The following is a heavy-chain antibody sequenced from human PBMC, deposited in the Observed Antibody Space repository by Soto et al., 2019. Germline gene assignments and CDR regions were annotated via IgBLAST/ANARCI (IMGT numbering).Heavy chain of an antibody. Sequence: QVQLVQSGAEVKKPGSSVKVSCTASGGTFSSYAISWVRQAPGQGLEWMGGIIPIFGTANYAQKFQGRVTITADESTSTAYMELSSLRSEDTAVYYCARGVYPRELPYFDYWGQGTLVTVSS. J-gene: IGHJ4*02. V-gene: IGHV1-69*01. D-gene: IGHD1-26*01. CDR2: IIPIFGTA. CDR3: ARGVYPRELPYFDY. CDR1: GGTFSSYA.